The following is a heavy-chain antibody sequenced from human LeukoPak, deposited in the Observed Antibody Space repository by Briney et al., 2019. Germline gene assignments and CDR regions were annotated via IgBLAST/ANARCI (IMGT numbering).Heavy chain of an antibody. V-gene: IGHV1-2*02. CDR3: ARDHYYDSSGYRLDY. D-gene: IGHD3-22*01. Sequence: ASVKVSCEASGYTFTGYYMHWVRQAPGQGLEWMGWINPNSGGTNYAQKFQGRVTMTRDTSISTAYMELSRLRSDDTAVYYCARDHYYDSSGYRLDYWGQGTLATVSS. J-gene: IGHJ4*02. CDR2: INPNSGGT. CDR1: GYTFTGYY.